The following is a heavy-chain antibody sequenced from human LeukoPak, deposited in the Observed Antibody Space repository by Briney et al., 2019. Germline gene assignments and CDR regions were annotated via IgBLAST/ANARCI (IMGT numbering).Heavy chain of an antibody. D-gene: IGHD4-17*01. CDR2: ISSNKNTI. V-gene: IGHV3-48*02. CDR3: VRASFGDYRPNWYLDL. Sequence: GGSLRLSCAASGFTFSSYSMNWVRQAPGEGLEWVSYISSNKNTIYYADSVKGRFTFSRDYAKNSLFLQMDSLRDEDTAVYYCVRASFGDYRPNWYLDLWGRGTLVTVSS. J-gene: IGHJ2*01. CDR1: GFTFSSYS.